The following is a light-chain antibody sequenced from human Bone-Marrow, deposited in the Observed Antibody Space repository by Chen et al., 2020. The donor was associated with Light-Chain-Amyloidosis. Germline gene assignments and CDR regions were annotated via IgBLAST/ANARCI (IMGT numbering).Light chain of an antibody. CDR3: GAWDISLSGRV. Sequence: QSALTQPPSLSAAPGQNVTISCSGSSSNIGKNYVSWYQQLPGTAPKLLIYDSNKRPSGIPDRFSGTQSRTSAALGITGLQTGDEAEYYCGAWDISLSGRVFGGGTRLTVL. CDR1: SSNIGKNY. CDR2: DSN. V-gene: IGLV1-51*01. J-gene: IGLJ3*02.